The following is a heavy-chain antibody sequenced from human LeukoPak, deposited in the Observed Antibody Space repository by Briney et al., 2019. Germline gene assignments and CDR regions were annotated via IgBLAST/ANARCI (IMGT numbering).Heavy chain of an antibody. D-gene: IGHD6-25*01. CDR3: ARSSGTGTFSN. CDR1: GDSISRSTYY. CDR2: VYYGRSP. J-gene: IGHJ4*02. V-gene: IGHV4-39*02. Sequence: SETLSLTCTVSGDSISRSTYYWAWIRQPPGKGLEWIGSVYYGRSPYFNPSLESRATISVDTSKNHFSLKMSSVTAADTAVYYCARSSGTGTFSNWGQGTLVTVSS.